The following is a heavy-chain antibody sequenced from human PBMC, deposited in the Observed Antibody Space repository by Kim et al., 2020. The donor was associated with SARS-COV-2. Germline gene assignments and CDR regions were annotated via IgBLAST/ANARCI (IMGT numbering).Heavy chain of an antibody. J-gene: IGHJ4*02. CDR1: GFIFRSFW. CDR3: GRDLTGRSDY. Sequence: GGSLRLSCEASGFIFRSFWMHWVRQVPGEGLVWVARISDDGKTTNYADSVMGRFTISRDDARNTLFLQMNSLRGDGTAVYYCGRDLTGRSDYWGQGTLVTVSA. D-gene: IGHD1-26*01. CDR2: ISDDGKTT. V-gene: IGHV3-74*01.